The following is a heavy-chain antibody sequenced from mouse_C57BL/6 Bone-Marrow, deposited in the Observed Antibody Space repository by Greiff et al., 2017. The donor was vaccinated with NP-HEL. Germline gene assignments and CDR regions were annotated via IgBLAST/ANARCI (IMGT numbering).Heavy chain of an antibody. CDR3: ARPLYGSSLDY. Sequence: QVQLQQSGAELVRPGTSVKVSCKASGYAFTNYLIEWVKQRPGQGLEWIGVINPGSGGTNYNEKCKGKATLTADKSSSTAYMQLSSLTSEDSAVYFCARPLYGSSLDYWGQGTTLTVSS. CDR2: INPGSGGT. J-gene: IGHJ2*01. CDR1: GYAFTNYL. D-gene: IGHD1-1*01. V-gene: IGHV1-54*01.